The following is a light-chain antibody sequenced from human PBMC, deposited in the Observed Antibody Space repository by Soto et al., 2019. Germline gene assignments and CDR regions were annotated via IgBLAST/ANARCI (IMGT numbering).Light chain of an antibody. CDR1: QSVRSY. Sequence: PGDRATLSCRASQSVRSYLAWYQQKPGQAPRLLIYDASNRATGVPARFSGSGSGTDFTLTISSLEPEDFAVYYCVQRSNWPPVTFGQGTRLEIK. V-gene: IGKV3-11*01. J-gene: IGKJ5*01. CDR3: VQRSNWPPVT. CDR2: DAS.